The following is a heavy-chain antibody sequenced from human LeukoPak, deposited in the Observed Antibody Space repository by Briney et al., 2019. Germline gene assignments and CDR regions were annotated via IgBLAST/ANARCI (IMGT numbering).Heavy chain of an antibody. CDR3: VKDPWRIVDGPRGMDG. J-gene: IGHJ6*02. Sequence: AGSLTLSCAASGFTFSSYAMSWVRQAPGKGLEWVSAISGSGGSTYYADSVKGRFTISRDNSKNTLYLQMNSLRAEDTAVYYCVKDPWRIVDGPRGMDGWGQGTTVTVSS. CDR1: GFTFSSYA. V-gene: IGHV3-23*01. D-gene: IGHD2/OR15-2a*01. CDR2: ISGSGGST.